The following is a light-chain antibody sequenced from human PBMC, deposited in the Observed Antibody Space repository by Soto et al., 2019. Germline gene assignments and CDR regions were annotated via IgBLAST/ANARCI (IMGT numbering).Light chain of an antibody. V-gene: IGKV1-27*01. Sequence: DIQMTQSPSSLSASVGDRVTITCRASLPISNYLAWDQQKPGKIPNLLIYAASTLQAGGPSRFSGSGAGTDFTLPISSRPPGDFATYDCPQATSFPPTFGQGTKVDIK. CDR1: LPISNY. CDR2: AAS. J-gene: IGKJ1*01. CDR3: PQATSFPPT.